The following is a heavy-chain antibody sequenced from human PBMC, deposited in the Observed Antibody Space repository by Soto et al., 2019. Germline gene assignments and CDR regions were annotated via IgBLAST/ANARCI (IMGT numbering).Heavy chain of an antibody. J-gene: IGHJ4*02. CDR1: GFTLSIYA. Sequence: EVQLLESGGGLVQPGGSLRLSCAAPGFTLSIYAMTWVRQAPGKGLGWVSGISSSGGSTYYADSVKGRFTISRDNSKNTLYLQMNSLRAADTAVYYCAKVGSGRTYDYWGQGTLVTVSS. CDR3: AKVGSGRTYDY. CDR2: ISSSGGST. V-gene: IGHV3-23*01. D-gene: IGHD3-10*01.